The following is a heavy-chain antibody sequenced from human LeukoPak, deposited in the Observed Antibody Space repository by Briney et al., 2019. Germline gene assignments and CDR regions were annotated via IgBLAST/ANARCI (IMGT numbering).Heavy chain of an antibody. Sequence: GGSLRLPCAASGFTFSSYSMNWVRQAPGKGLEWVSYISSNSSTIYYADSVKGRFTISRDNAKNSLYLQMNSLRAEDTAVYYCARETAGYDSSGYYYRGYYYYYMDVWGKGTTVTVSS. CDR1: GFTFSSYS. D-gene: IGHD3-22*01. CDR3: ARETAGYDSSGYYYRGYYYYYMDV. CDR2: ISSNSSTI. J-gene: IGHJ6*03. V-gene: IGHV3-48*01.